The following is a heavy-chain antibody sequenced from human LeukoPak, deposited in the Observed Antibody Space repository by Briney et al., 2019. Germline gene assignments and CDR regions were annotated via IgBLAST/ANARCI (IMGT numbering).Heavy chain of an antibody. D-gene: IGHD3-16*02. CDR1: GFTFSSYS. Sequence: GGSLRLSCAASGFTFSSYSMNWVRQAPGKGLEWVSYISSSSSTIYYADSVKGRFTISRDNAKNSLYLRMNSLRAEDTAVYYCARVRPYRPDAFDIWGQGTMVTVSS. CDR2: ISSSSSTI. CDR3: ARVRPYRPDAFDI. J-gene: IGHJ3*02. V-gene: IGHV3-48*01.